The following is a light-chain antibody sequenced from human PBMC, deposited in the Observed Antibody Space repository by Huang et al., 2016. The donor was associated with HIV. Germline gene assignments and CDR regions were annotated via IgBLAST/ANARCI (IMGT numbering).Light chain of an antibody. V-gene: IGKV3-20*01. CDR3: QQYDSSPFT. CDR2: GAS. Sequence: EIVLTQSPGTLSLSPGERATLSCRASQSVSSSYLAWYQQQPGQAPRLLIYGASSRATGIPDRVSGSGSGTDFTLTISRLEPADFALYYCQQYDSSPFTFGPGTKVDIK. CDR1: QSVSSSY. J-gene: IGKJ3*01.